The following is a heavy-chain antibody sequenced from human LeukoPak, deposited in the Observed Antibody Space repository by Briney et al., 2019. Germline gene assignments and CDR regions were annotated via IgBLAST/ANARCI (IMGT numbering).Heavy chain of an antibody. CDR2: ISSKGGST. V-gene: IGHV3-64D*09. Sequence: PGGSLRLSCSAAAFTFSSYAMHWVRQAPGKGREYFSAISSKGGSTYYADSVKGRFTISRDNSKNTLYLQMSCLRTKDTAVYFCVTSTESHDYSFDYWGQETLVTVSS. CDR3: VTSTESHDYSFDY. CDR1: AFTFSSYA. D-gene: IGHD3-16*01. J-gene: IGHJ4*02.